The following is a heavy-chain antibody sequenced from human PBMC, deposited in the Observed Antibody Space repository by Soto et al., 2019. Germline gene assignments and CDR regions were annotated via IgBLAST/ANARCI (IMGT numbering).Heavy chain of an antibody. Sequence: PSETLSLTCTVSGGSISSYYWSWIRQPPGKGLEWIGYIYYSGSTYYNPSLKSRVTISVDTSKNQFSLKLSSVTAADTAVYYCARRILYLFDPWGQGTLVTVSS. CDR3: ARRILYLFDP. CDR2: IYYSGST. CDR1: GGSISSYY. J-gene: IGHJ5*02. D-gene: IGHD2-8*01. V-gene: IGHV4-59*12.